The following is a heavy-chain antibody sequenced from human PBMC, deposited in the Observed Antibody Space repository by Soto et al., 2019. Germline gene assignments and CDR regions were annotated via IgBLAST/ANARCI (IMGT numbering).Heavy chain of an antibody. CDR3: AKKDSSTWYYYYGRDV. Sequence: PGESLKISCKGSGYSFTSYWISWVRQMPGKGLEWMGRIDPSDSYTNYSPSFRGHVTISADKSISTAYLQWSSLKASDTAMYYCAKKDSSTWYYYYGRDVWGQGTRVTVSS. J-gene: IGHJ6*02. CDR2: IDPSDSYT. CDR1: GYSFTSYW. V-gene: IGHV5-10-1*01. D-gene: IGHD6-13*01.